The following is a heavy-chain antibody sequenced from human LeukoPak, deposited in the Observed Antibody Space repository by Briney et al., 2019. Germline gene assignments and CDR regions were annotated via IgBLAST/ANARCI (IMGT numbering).Heavy chain of an antibody. CDR3: VRDLYYDYVWGSYRHENWFDP. CDR1: GFTFSSYS. CDR2: ISSSSSYI. Sequence: GGSLRLSCAASGFTFSSYSMNWVRQAPGKGLEWVSSISSSSSYIYYADSVKGRFTISRDNAKNSLYLQMNSLRAEDTAVYYCVRDLYYDYVWGSYRHENWFDPWGQGTLVTVSS. D-gene: IGHD3-16*02. J-gene: IGHJ5*02. V-gene: IGHV3-21*01.